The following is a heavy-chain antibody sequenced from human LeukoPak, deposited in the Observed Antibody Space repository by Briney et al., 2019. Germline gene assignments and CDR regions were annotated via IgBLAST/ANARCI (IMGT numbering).Heavy chain of an antibody. CDR2: ISASGGTT. D-gene: IGHD1-7*01. CDR1: GFSFSSYA. V-gene: IGHV3-23*01. J-gene: IGHJ4*02. Sequence: PGGSLRLSFAASGFSFSSYAMNWVRQAPGKGLEWVSAISASGGTTYYADSVKGRFTISRDNSKNTVFLQMNSLRAEDTAVYYCAREESGRGNYYSDYWGQGTLVTVSS. CDR3: AREESGRGNYYSDY.